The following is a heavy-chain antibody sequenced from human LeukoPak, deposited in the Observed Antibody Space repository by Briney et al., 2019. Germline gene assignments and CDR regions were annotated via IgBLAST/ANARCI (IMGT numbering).Heavy chain of an antibody. V-gene: IGHV4-61*02. J-gene: IGHJ3*02. CDR2: IYTRGST. D-gene: IGHD3-3*01. CDR1: GGSISSGSYY. Sequence: SQTLSLTCTVSGGSISSGSYYWSWIRQPAGKGLEWIGRIYTRGSTNYNPSLKSRVTISVDTSKNQFSLKLSSVTAADTAVYYCARALTLRALISIFGVDAFDIWGQGTMVTVSS. CDR3: ARALTLRALISIFGVDAFDI.